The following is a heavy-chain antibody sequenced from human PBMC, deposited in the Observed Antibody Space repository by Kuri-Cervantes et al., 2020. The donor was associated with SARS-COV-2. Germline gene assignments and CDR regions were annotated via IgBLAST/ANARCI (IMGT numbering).Heavy chain of an antibody. CDR2: ISSDGSNK. CDR3: ARGSAAAGNYYYGMDV. J-gene: IGHJ6*02. D-gene: IGHD6-13*01. CDR1: GFTFNTCA. Sequence: GGSLRLSCAASGFTFNTCAMHWVRQAPGKGLEWVAMISSDGSNKSYADSVKGRFTISRDNSKNTLYLQINSLRTEGTAVYYCARGSAAAGNYYYGMDVWGQGTTVTVSS. V-gene: IGHV3-30*04.